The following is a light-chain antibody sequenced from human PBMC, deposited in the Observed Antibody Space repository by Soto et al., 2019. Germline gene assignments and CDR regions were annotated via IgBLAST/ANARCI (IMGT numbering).Light chain of an antibody. CDR2: GAS. V-gene: IGKV3-15*01. CDR3: QQYNNRPPWT. J-gene: IGKJ1*01. Sequence: EIVMTQSPATLSVSPGERATLSCRASQSVGSNLAWYQQKPGQAPRLLMYGASTRATGIPARFSGSGSGAEFTLTLSRLQSEDFAVYYCQQYNNRPPWTFGQGTKVEIK. CDR1: QSVGSN.